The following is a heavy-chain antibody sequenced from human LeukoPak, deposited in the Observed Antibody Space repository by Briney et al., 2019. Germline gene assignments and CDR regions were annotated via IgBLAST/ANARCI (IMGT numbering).Heavy chain of an antibody. CDR2: INPNSGGT. Sequence: GASVKVSCKASGYTFTGYYMHWVRQAPGQGLEWMGWINPNSGGTNYAQKFQGRVTMTRDTSTSTAYMELRSLRSDDTAVYYCARDKGLPPDYYYYGMDVWGQGTTVTVSS. D-gene: IGHD5-12*01. CDR1: GYTFTGYY. CDR3: ARDKGLPPDYYYYGMDV. V-gene: IGHV1-2*02. J-gene: IGHJ6*02.